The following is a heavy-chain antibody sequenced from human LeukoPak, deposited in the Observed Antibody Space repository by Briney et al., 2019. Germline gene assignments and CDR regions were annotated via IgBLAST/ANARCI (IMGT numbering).Heavy chain of an antibody. CDR1: EFSLTTRGVS. V-gene: IGHV2-5*01. J-gene: IGHJ4*02. D-gene: IGHD2-21*02. CDR3: AHSRHPVVLTVIPSKPFDY. CDR2: IYWNDDK. Sequence: ESGPTLVNPTQTLTLTCTFSEFSLTTRGVSVGWIRQPPGKALEWLALIYWNDDKRYSPSLKSRLTITKDTSKNQVVLTMTNMDPVDTSTYYCAHSRHPVVLTVIPSKPFDYWGQGTLVTVSS.